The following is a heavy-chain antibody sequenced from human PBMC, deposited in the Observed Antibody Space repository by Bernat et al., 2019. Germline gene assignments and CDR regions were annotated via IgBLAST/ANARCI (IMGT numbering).Heavy chain of an antibody. Sequence: EVQLVESGGGLIEPGGSLRLSCAVSDFTFTNAWMNWVRQAPGKGLEWVGRIKSETDGGTTDDPASVKGRFSISRDDSKTTLYLQMNSLKTEDTAVYYCTTDRMHTSAWSEAFDIWGQGTMVTVSS. CDR1: DFTFTNAW. CDR2: IKSETDGGTT. J-gene: IGHJ3*02. CDR3: TTDRMHTSAWSEAFDI. V-gene: IGHV3-15*07. D-gene: IGHD6-19*01.